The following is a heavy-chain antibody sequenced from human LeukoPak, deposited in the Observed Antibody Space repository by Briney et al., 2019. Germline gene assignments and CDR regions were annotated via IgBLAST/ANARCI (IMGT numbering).Heavy chain of an antibody. V-gene: IGHV4-59*08. J-gene: IGHJ4*02. CDR3: ARPAMFDGSGYPNY. CDR1: GGSISGYY. Sequence: SETLSLTCSVSGGSISGYYWSWIRQPPGKGLEWIGYIHYSGSTDYNPSLKSRVTISVDMSNNQFSLNLRSVTAADTAVYYCARPAMFDGSGYPNYWGQGIPVTVSS. CDR2: IHYSGST. D-gene: IGHD3-22*01.